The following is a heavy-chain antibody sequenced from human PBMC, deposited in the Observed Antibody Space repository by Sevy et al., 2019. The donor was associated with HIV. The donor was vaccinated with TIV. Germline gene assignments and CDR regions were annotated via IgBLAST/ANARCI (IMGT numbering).Heavy chain of an antibody. CDR3: AKGRTLVSGRFGTYFDS. CDR2: VSGVVIPHTTQTT. Sequence: GGSLRLSCVASGFTFSRFGMTWVRQVPGKGLEWVSTVSGVVIPHTTQTTYYADSVKGSFTISRDISRDSLILQMNSLRADDTAVYFCAKGRTLVSGRFGTYFDSWGQGILVTVSS. J-gene: IGHJ4*02. CDR1: GFTFSRFG. V-gene: IGHV3-23*01. D-gene: IGHD2-8*01.